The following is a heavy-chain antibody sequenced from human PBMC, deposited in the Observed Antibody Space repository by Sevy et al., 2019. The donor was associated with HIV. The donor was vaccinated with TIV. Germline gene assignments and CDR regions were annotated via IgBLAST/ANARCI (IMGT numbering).Heavy chain of an antibody. CDR3: ARDLFSGGNAVYGY. V-gene: IGHV3-21*01. J-gene: IGHJ4*02. CDR2: INAISSNI. D-gene: IGHD2-15*01. Sequence: RGSLRLSCAASGFTFSSYAMNWVRQAPGKGLEWVSSINAISSNIYYADSVKGRFTISRDNAENSLHLQMNSVRAEDTAVYYCARDLFSGGNAVYGYWGQGTLVTVSS. CDR1: GFTFSSYA.